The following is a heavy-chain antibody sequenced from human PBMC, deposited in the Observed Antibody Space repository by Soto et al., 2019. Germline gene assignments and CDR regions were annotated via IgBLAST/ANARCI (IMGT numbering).Heavy chain of an antibody. CDR1: GFTFSSYS. CDR3: ASFHHHYYDSSGHFLPL. Sequence: GGSLRLSCAASGFTFSSYSMNWVRQAPGKGLEWGSSISSSSSYIYYADSVKGRFTISRDNAKNTLNLQMNSLRVEDTAVYYCASFHHHYYDSSGHFLPLGGQGTVVTVSS. V-gene: IGHV3-21*04. CDR2: ISSSSSYI. J-gene: IGHJ1*01. D-gene: IGHD3-22*01.